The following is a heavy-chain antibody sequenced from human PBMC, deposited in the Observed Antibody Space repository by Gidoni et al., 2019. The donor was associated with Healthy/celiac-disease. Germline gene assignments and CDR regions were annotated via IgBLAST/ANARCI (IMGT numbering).Heavy chain of an antibody. Sequence: QLQLQESGPGLVKPSETLSTTCTVSGGSLSRSTHYWGWIRPPPGKGLEWIGSSYYSGSTYYNPSLKSRVTISVDTSKNQFSLKLSSVTAADTAVYYCARDWSSMVRGVISPPFGYWGQGTLVTVSS. CDR1: GGSLSRSTHY. J-gene: IGHJ4*02. D-gene: IGHD3-10*01. V-gene: IGHV4-39*07. CDR2: SYYSGST. CDR3: ARDWSSMVRGVISPPFGY.